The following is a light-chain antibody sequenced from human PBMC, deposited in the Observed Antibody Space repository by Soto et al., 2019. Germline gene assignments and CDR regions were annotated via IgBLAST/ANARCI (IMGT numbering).Light chain of an antibody. CDR3: NSYTSSSTYV. Sequence: QSALTQPASVSGSPGQSITISCTGTSSDVGGFNYVSWYQQHPGKAPKLMIYDVTNRPSGVSYRFSGSKSGNTASLTISGLQAEDVADYSGNSYTSSSTYVFGTGTKLTVL. V-gene: IGLV2-14*03. J-gene: IGLJ1*01. CDR1: SSDVGGFNY. CDR2: DVT.